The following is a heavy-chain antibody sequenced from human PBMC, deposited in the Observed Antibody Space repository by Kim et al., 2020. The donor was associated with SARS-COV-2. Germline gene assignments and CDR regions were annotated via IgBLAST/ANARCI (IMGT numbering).Heavy chain of an antibody. CDR3: ANCRHTSADAFHV. V-gene: IGHV3-23*01. CDR2: IADSI. CDR1: GFTISTYA. Sequence: GGSLRLSCAASGFTISTYAMSWVRQAPGKGLEWVSSIADSIFYAYYVRCRFTISSVNTKNTEYLQMHSLNTEDTDDYYCANCRHTSADAFHVWCHG. J-gene: IGHJ3*01.